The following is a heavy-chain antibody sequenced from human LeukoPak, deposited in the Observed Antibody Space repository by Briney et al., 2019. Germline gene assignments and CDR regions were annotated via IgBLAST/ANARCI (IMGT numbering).Heavy chain of an antibody. CDR2: INPNSGGT. J-gene: IGHJ4*02. CDR1: GYTFTGYY. CDR3: ARVSGYSSSYDY. V-gene: IGHV1-2*02. Sequence: ASVKVSCKASGYTFTGYYMHWVRQAPGQGLEWMGWINPNSGGTNYAQKFQGRVTMTRDTSISTAYMELSRLRSDDTAVYYCARVSGYSSSYDYWGQGTLVTVSS. D-gene: IGHD6-13*01.